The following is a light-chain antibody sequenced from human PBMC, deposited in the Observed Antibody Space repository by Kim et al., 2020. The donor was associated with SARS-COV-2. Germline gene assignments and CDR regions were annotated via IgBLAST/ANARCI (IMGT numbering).Light chain of an antibody. V-gene: IGLV3-19*01. CDR2: GKN. J-gene: IGLJ2*01. CDR1: SLRTYY. CDR3: NSRDNNDNVL. Sequence: VALGQTVRITCQGDSLRTYYTMWFQQKPGQAPIVVFYGKNNRPSGIPDRFSGSSSGNTASLTITATQAGDEADYYCNSRDNNDNVLFGGGTQLTVL.